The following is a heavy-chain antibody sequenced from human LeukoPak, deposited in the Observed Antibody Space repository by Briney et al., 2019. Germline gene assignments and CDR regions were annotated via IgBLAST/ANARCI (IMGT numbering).Heavy chain of an antibody. CDR1: GDSVSSNSAA. CDR2: TYYRSKWYD. Sequence: SQTLSLTCAISGDSVSSNSAAWNCITQSPSRGLEWLGRTYYRSKWYDDYAVSVKSRITINPDTSKNQFSLQLNSVTPDDTAVYYCAKDSGFGLNGFDPWGQGTLVTVSS. V-gene: IGHV6-1*01. J-gene: IGHJ5*02. D-gene: IGHD3-16*01. CDR3: AKDSGFGLNGFDP.